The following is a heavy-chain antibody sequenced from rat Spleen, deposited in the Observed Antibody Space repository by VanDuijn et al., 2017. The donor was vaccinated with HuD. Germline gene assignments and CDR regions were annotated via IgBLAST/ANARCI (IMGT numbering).Heavy chain of an antibody. CDR1: GFTFNNYW. D-gene: IGHD1-11*01. CDR2: VTQTGGTT. V-gene: IGHV5-31*01. CDR3: ARAGGYSEDYFDY. J-gene: IGHJ2*01. Sequence: EVQLVESGGGLVQPGRSLKLSCVGSGFTFNNYWMTWIRQAPGKGLEWVATVTQTGGTTYYPDSVQGRFTISRDNAKSTLYLQMDSLRSEDTATYYCARAGGYSEDYFDYWGQGVMVTVSS.